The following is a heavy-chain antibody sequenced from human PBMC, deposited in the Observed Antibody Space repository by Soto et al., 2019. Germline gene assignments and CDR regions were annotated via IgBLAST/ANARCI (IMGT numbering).Heavy chain of an antibody. CDR1: GFTFDNYA. V-gene: IGHV3-23*01. D-gene: IGHD3-10*01. CDR2: ITGSGAMA. CDR3: VKNFDFIYGFDLGDT. J-gene: IGHJ5*02. Sequence: EVQLLESGGGLVQPGGSLRLSCAASGFTFDNYAMTWVRLTPGKGLEWVSTITGSGAMAFHADSVKGRFTASRDNSKNMLFLQMNSLTVDDTGIYYCVKNFDFIYGFDLGDTWGQGTLVTVS.